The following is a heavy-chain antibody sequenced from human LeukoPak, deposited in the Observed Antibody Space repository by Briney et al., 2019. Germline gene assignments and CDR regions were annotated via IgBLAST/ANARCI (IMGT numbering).Heavy chain of an antibody. Sequence: SVKVSCEASGGTFSSYAISWVRQAPGQGLEWMGRIIPILGIAKYAQKFQGRVTITADKSTRTAHMELSSLRSDDTAVYYCARSLGATLSNDYWGQGTLVTVSS. CDR3: ARSLGATLSNDY. J-gene: IGHJ4*02. CDR2: IIPILGIA. CDR1: GGTFSSYA. V-gene: IGHV1-69*04. D-gene: IGHD1-26*01.